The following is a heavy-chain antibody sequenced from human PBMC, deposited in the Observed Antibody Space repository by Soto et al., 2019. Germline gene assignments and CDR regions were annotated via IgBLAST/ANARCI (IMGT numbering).Heavy chain of an antibody. J-gene: IGHJ4*02. CDR1: GYTCTSYA. CDR3: ARSMLVVTALGY. CDR2: INAGNGNT. Sequence: SVTVSCKASGYTCTSYAMHWVRQAPGERLEWMGWINAGNGNTKYSQKFQGRVTITRDTSASTAYMELSSRRSEDTGVSYRARSMLVVTALGYWGEETLDSVS. V-gene: IGHV1-3*01. D-gene: IGHD2-21*02.